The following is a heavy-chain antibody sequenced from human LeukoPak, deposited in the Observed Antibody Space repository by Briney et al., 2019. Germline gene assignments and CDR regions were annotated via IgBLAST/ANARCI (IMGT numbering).Heavy chain of an antibody. V-gene: IGHV4-34*01. CDR1: GGSFSGYY. J-gene: IGHJ4*02. Sequence: SETLSLTCAVYGGSFSGYYWSWIRQPPGKGLEWIGEINHSGSTNYNPSLKSRVTISVDTSKNQFSLKLSSVTAADTAVYYCAREGYDILTGFKSLDYWGQGTLVTVSS. CDR3: AREGYDILTGFKSLDY. CDR2: INHSGST. D-gene: IGHD3-9*01.